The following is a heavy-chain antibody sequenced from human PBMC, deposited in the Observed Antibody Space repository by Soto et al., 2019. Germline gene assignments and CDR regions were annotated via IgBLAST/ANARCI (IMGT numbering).Heavy chain of an antibody. J-gene: IGHJ3*02. CDR1: EFTFSSYG. V-gene: IGHV3-7*04. D-gene: IGHD2-15*01. CDR3: ARRYCSGGSCYSAAFDI. Sequence: GGSLRLSSTASEFTFSSYGMSWVRQAPGKGLEWVANIKQDGSEKYYVDSVKGRFTISRDNAKNSLYLQMNSLRAEDTAVYYCARRYCSGGSCYSAAFDIWGQGTMVTVSS. CDR2: IKQDGSEK.